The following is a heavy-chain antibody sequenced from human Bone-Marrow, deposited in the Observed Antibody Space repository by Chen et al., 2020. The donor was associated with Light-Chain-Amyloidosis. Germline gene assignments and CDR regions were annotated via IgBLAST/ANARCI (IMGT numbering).Heavy chain of an antibody. V-gene: IGHV3-15*01. CDR1: GFNANAAW. J-gene: IGHJ4*02. CDR2: IKAKLDGETT. D-gene: IGHD6-13*01. CDR3: TTKIARPIPDY. Sequence: VQLVESGGGLVKPGESLRLSCAGVGFNANAAWMNWVRQAPGKGLEWVARIKAKLDGETTDYAAPVKGRFAISRDDSKNTLYLQMNSLRTEDTGVYYCTTKIARPIPDYWGQGTLVTVSS.